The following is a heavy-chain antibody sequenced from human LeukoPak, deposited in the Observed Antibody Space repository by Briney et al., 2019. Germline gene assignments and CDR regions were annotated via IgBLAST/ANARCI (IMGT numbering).Heavy chain of an antibody. CDR3: ARDQYYYDSSGYGGLYYFDY. CDR2: IYTSGST. Sequence: SETLSLTCSVSVDSITNYYWNWIRQPAGKGLEWIGRIYTSGSTNYNPSLKSRVTMSVDTSKNQFSLKLSSVTAADTAVYYCARDQYYYDSSGYGGLYYFDYWGQGTLVTVSS. CDR1: VDSITNYY. D-gene: IGHD3-22*01. J-gene: IGHJ4*02. V-gene: IGHV4-4*07.